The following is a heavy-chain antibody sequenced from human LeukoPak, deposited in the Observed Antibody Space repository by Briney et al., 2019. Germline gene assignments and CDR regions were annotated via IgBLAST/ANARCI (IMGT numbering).Heavy chain of an antibody. CDR1: GGTFSSYA. Sequence: GASVKVSCKASGGTFSSYAISWVRQAPGQGLEWMGGIIPIFGTANYAQKFQGRVTITADESTSTAYMELSSLRSEDTAVYYCAKVLAYYFDYWGQGTLVTVSS. J-gene: IGHJ4*02. V-gene: IGHV1-69*13. CDR2: IIPIFGTA. CDR3: AKVLAYYFDY.